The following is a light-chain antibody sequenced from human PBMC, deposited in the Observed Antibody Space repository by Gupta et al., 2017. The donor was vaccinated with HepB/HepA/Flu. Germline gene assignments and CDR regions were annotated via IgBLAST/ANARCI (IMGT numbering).Light chain of an antibody. J-gene: IGKJ1*01. V-gene: IGKV4-1*01. Sequence: DIVMTQSPDSLAVSLGERATINCRSSQSVLFRSNNKHFLTWYQQKPGQPPKLLIYWASTRESGVPDRFSGSGSGTDFTLTINSLQAEDVAVYYCRQGKRAPRTFGEGTKVEIK. CDR3: RQGKRAPRT. CDR2: WAS. CDR1: QSVLFRSNNKHF.